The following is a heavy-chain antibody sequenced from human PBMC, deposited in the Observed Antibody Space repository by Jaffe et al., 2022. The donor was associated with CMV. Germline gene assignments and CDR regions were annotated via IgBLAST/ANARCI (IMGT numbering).Heavy chain of an antibody. D-gene: IGHD3-3*01. CDR1: GFSFSGYW. CDR3: TRDRTFGSFWSGYSGDHFDY. V-gene: IGHV3-7*01. Sequence: EVQLVESGGGLVQPGGSLRLSCVASGFSFSGYWMSWVRQAPGKGLEWVANIKQDGGEKSYVDSVKGRFTISRDNARNSVYLHMNGLRVEDTAMYYCTRDRTFGSFWSGYSGDHFDYWGQGTLVTVSS. J-gene: IGHJ4*02. CDR2: IKQDGGEK.